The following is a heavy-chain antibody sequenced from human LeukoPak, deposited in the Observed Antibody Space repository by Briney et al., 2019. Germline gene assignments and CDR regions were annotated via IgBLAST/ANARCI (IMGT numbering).Heavy chain of an antibody. CDR2: IYYSGST. Sequence: PSETLSLTCTVSGGSISSYYWSWIRQPPGRGLEWIGYIYYSGSTNYYPSLKSRVTISVDTSKNQFSLKLSSVTAADTAVYYCARGSWYYYDSSGSAFDIWGQGTMVTVSS. D-gene: IGHD3-22*01. V-gene: IGHV4-59*01. J-gene: IGHJ3*02. CDR3: ARGSWYYYDSSGSAFDI. CDR1: GGSISSYY.